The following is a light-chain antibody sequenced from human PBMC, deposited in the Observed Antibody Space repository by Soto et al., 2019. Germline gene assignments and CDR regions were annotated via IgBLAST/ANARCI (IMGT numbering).Light chain of an antibody. Sequence: EIVMRQSPATLSVSPGERATLSCRASQSVSSSYLGWYQQKPGQAPGLLIYGASSRATGIPDRLSGSGSGTDFALTISRLEPEDFAVYYCQQYGSSPRTFGGGTQMDIK. V-gene: IGKV3-20*01. J-gene: IGKJ4*01. CDR1: QSVSSSY. CDR2: GAS. CDR3: QQYGSSPRT.